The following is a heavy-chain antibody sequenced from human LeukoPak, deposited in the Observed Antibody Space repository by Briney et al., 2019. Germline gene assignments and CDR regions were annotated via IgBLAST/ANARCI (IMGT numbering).Heavy chain of an antibody. CDR3: AKDRLVGATTPFDY. Sequence: GGSLRLSCAASGFTFSSYGMHWVRQAPGKGLEWVAVIWYDGSNKYYADSVKGRFTISRDNSKNTLYLQMNSLRAEDTAIYYCAKDRLVGATTPFDYWGQGTLVTVSS. D-gene: IGHD1-26*01. V-gene: IGHV3-33*06. J-gene: IGHJ4*02. CDR2: IWYDGSNK. CDR1: GFTFSSYG.